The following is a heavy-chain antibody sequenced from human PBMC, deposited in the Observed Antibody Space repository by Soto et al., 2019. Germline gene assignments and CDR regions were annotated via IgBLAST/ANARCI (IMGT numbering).Heavy chain of an antibody. CDR2: IYHSGST. Sequence: QLQLQESGSGLVKPSQTLSLTCAVSGGSISSCGYSWSWIRQPPGKGLEWIGYIYHSGSTYYNPSLKSRVTISVDRSKNQFSLKLSSVTAADTAVYYCAGGWLRADYWGQGTLVTVSS. V-gene: IGHV4-30-2*01. CDR1: GGSISSCGYS. CDR3: AGGWLRADY. J-gene: IGHJ4*02. D-gene: IGHD5-12*01.